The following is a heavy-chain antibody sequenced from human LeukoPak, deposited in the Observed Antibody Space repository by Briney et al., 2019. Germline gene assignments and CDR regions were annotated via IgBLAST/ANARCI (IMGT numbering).Heavy chain of an antibody. Sequence: GGSLRLSCAASGFTFSSYEMNWVRQAPGKGLEWVSYISSSGSTIYYADSVKGRFTISRDNAKNSLYLQMNSLRAEDTAVYCCAVGGYSGSFDYWGQGTLVTVSS. D-gene: IGHD5-12*01. J-gene: IGHJ4*02. V-gene: IGHV3-48*03. CDR3: AVGGYSGSFDY. CDR2: ISSSGSTI. CDR1: GFTFSSYE.